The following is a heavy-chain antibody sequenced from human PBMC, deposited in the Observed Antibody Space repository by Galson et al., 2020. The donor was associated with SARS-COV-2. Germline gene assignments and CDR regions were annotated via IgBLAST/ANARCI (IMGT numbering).Heavy chain of an antibody. CDR1: GGSFSGYF. V-gene: IGHV4-34*01. CDR2: INHSGGT. CDR3: ARGGFWITTMPRNWFDT. D-gene: IGHD3-22*01. J-gene: IGHJ5*02. Sequence: SQTLSLTCGVSGGSFSGYFWTWIRQPPGKGLEWIGEINHSGGTNYNPSLKSRVAISIDTSKNQFSLNLRSVTAADTAVYYCARGGFWITTMPRNWFDTWGQGTLVTVSS.